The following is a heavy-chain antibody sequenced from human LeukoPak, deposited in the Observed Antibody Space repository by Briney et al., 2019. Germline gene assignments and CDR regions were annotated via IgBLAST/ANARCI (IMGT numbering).Heavy chain of an antibody. CDR2: ISSSGSTL. CDR3: ARAYVAAAGGYYFDY. D-gene: IGHD6-13*01. J-gene: IGHJ4*02. Sequence: GGSLRLSCAASGFTFSSYEMNWVRQAPGKGLEWVSYISSSGSTLYYADSVKGRFTISRDNAKNSLYLQMNSLRAEDTAVYYCARAYVAAAGGYYFDYWGQGTLVTVSS. CDR1: GFTFSSYE. V-gene: IGHV3-48*03.